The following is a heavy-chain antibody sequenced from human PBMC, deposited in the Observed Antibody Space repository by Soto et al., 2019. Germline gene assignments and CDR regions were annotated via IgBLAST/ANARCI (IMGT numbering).Heavy chain of an antibody. CDR2: ISGSGGST. CDR1: GFTFSSYA. J-gene: IGHJ4*02. Sequence: PGGSLRLSCAASGFTFSSYAMIWVRQAPGKGLEWVSAISGSGGSTYYADSVKGRFTISRDNSKNTLYLQMNSLRAEDTAVYYCAKDRLYSGSYSDYWGQGTLVTVSS. D-gene: IGHD1-26*01. V-gene: IGHV3-23*01. CDR3: AKDRLYSGSYSDY.